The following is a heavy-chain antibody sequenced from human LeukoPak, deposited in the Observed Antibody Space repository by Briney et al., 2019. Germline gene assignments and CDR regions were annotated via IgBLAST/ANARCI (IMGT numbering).Heavy chain of an antibody. Sequence: PSETLSLTCTVPGDSTSSGDYYWSWIRQPPGKGLEWLGYIYYSGNTYYNPSLQSRLTISLDTSKNQFSLRLTSVTAADTAVYYCARVWAGTYYFDYWGQGTLITVSS. CDR1: GDSTSSGDYY. J-gene: IGHJ4*02. D-gene: IGHD1-7*01. CDR2: IYYSGNT. V-gene: IGHV4-30-4*08. CDR3: ARVWAGTYYFDY.